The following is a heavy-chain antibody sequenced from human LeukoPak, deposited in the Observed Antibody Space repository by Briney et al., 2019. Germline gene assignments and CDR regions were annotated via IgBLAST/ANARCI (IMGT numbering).Heavy chain of an antibody. Sequence: GGSLRLSCAASGFTFSNYWMSWVRQAPGKGLEWVANIHQHGSEKYYVDSVKGRFTISRDNAENSVYLQMNSLRAEDTAVYYCARDFFAFGGVIALLDYWGQGTLVTVSS. V-gene: IGHV3-7*01. CDR2: IHQHGSEK. CDR1: GFTFSNYW. J-gene: IGHJ4*02. D-gene: IGHD3-16*02. CDR3: ARDFFAFGGVIALLDY.